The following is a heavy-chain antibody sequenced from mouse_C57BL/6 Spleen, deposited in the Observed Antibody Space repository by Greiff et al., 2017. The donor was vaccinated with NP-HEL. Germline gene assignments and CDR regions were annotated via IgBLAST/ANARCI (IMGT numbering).Heavy chain of an antibody. CDR2: IYPRSGNT. CDR3: ARSYSSGLLYYYAMDY. D-gene: IGHD3-2*02. J-gene: IGHJ4*01. V-gene: IGHV1-81*01. Sequence: VQLQQSGAELARPGASVKLSCKASGYTFTSYGISWVKQSTGQGLEWIGEIYPRSGNTYYNEKFKGKATLTADKSSSTAYMELRSLTSEDSAVYFCARSYSSGLLYYYAMDYWGQGTSVTVSS. CDR1: GYTFTSYG.